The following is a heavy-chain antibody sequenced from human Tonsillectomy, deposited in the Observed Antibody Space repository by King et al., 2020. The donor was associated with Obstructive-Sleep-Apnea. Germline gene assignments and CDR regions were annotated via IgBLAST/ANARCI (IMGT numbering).Heavy chain of an antibody. Sequence: VQLVESGAEVKKPGASVKVSCKASGYTFTSYGISWVRQVPVQGPEWMGWITVYNGNTNYAQKPQGRVTRSTDTSTRTAYMELRCLRSDDTAVYYCARSRSAAAAGNFDYWGQGTLVTVSS. CDR2: ITVYNGNT. D-gene: IGHD6-13*01. V-gene: IGHV1-18*04. CDR3: ARSRSAAAAGNFDY. CDR1: GYTFTSYG. J-gene: IGHJ4*02.